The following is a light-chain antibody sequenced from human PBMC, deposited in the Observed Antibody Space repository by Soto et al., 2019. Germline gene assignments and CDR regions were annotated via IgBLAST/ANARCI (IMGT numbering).Light chain of an antibody. CDR1: QSVSSY. CDR2: RTS. V-gene: IGKV3-15*01. Sequence: EIVLTQSPATLSLSPGERATLSCRASQSVSSYLAWYQQKPGQVPRLLMLRTSSRATGFPARFSGSGSGTEFNLTISSLQSEDFGVYYCQQYNNWPRATFGGGTKVDIK. J-gene: IGKJ4*01. CDR3: QQYNNWPRAT.